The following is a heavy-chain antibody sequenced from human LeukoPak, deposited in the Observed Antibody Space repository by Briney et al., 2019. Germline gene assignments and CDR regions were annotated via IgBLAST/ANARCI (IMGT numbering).Heavy chain of an antibody. CDR1: GFTFTSYA. CDR3: AREIGVGTLDF. CDR2: IIGNGVTT. Sequence: PGGSLRLSCAASGFTFTSYAMNWVRQAPGKGLEWVSVIIGNGVTTYYADSVKGRFTISRDNSKNTVFLQVNSLRAEDTAVYYCAREIGVGTLDFWGQGILVIVSS. D-gene: IGHD4-23*01. J-gene: IGHJ4*02. V-gene: IGHV3-23*01.